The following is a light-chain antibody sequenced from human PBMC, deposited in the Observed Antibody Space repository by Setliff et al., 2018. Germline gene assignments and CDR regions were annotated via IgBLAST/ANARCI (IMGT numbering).Light chain of an antibody. CDR1: SSDVGDYDS. Sequence: QSVLTQPASVSGSPGQSITISCTGTSSDVGDYDSVSWYQQHPGKAPKLLIYDVTVRPSGVSDRFSGSKSGNTASLTISGLQAEDEADYYCLSYTSDTTHAVFGGGTKVTVL. CDR2: DVT. J-gene: IGLJ2*01. V-gene: IGLV2-14*01. CDR3: LSYTSDTTHAV.